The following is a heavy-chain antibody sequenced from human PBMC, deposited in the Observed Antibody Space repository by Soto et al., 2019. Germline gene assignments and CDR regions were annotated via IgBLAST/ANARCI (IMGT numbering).Heavy chain of an antibody. J-gene: IGHJ4*02. CDR2: IYYSGST. D-gene: IGHD2-2*01. Sequence: PSETLSLTCNVSGGSISSYYWSWIRQPPGKGLEWIGFIYYSGSTDYNPSLKSRASVSIDTSKNQFSLNLTSVTAADTAVYYCARLTSSQFPNFDFWGQGTLVTVSS. CDR3: ARLTSSQFPNFDF. V-gene: IGHV4-59*08. CDR1: GGSISSYY.